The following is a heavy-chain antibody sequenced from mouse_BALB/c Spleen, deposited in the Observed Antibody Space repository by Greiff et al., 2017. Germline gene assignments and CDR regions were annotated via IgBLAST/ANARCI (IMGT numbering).Heavy chain of an antibody. Sequence: QVQLQQSGPELVKPGASVMISCKASGYTFTSYYIHWVKQRPGQGLEWIGWIYPGNVNTKYNEKFKGKATLTADKSSSTAYMQLSSLTSEDSAVYFCARSGYDGYYFDYWGQGTTLTVSS. J-gene: IGHJ2*01. CDR3: ARSGYDGYYFDY. D-gene: IGHD2-14*01. CDR2: IYPGNVNT. CDR1: GYTFTSYY. V-gene: IGHV1S56*01.